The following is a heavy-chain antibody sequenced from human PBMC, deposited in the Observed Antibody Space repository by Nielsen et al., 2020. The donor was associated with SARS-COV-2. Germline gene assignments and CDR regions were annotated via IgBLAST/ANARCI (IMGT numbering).Heavy chain of an antibody. D-gene: IGHD1-26*01. Sequence: SETLSLTCTVSGGSISSGGYYWSWIRQHPGKGLEWIGYIYYSGSTYYNLSLKSRVTISVDTSKNQFSLKLSSVTAADTAVYYCARTRGSYIDYWGQGTLVTVSS. CDR2: IYYSGST. J-gene: IGHJ4*02. CDR3: ARTRGSYIDY. V-gene: IGHV4-31*03. CDR1: GGSISSGGYY.